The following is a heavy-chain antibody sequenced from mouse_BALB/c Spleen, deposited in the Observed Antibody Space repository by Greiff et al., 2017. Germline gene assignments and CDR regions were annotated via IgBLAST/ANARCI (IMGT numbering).Heavy chain of an antibody. Sequence: VKLQESGPGLVAPSQSLSITCTVSGFSLTSYGVHWVRQPPGKGLEWLGVIWAGGSTNYNSALMSRLSISKDNSKSQVFLKMNSLQTDDTAMYYCARDRRYYGNYIYAMDYWGQGTSVTVSS. CDR1: GFSLTSYG. CDR2: IWAGGST. D-gene: IGHD2-1*01. J-gene: IGHJ4*01. V-gene: IGHV2-9*02. CDR3: ARDRRYYGNYIYAMDY.